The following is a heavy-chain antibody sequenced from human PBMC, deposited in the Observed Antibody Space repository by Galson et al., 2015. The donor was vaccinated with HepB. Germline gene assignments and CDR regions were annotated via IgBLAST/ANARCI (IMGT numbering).Heavy chain of an antibody. J-gene: IGHJ4*02. V-gene: IGHV1-18*01. Sequence: SVKVSCKASGYTFTSYGISWVRQAPGQGLEWMGWINPYNGNTDYTQNLQGRVSMTTDTSTSTAYMELRSLTSDDTAVYYCARGDGHEGWGQGTLVTVSS. CDR2: INPYNGNT. CDR3: ARGDGHEG. CDR1: GYTFTSYG.